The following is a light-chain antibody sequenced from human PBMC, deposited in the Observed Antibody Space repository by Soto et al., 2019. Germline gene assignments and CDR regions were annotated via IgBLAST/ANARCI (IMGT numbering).Light chain of an antibody. CDR2: DAS. J-gene: IGKJ2*01. CDR3: QQYNNWPRT. V-gene: IGKV3-15*01. Sequence: EIVMTQSPATLSLSPGERATLSCRASQSISGYLAWYQQKPGQAPRLLIYDASTRATGIPARFSGSGSGTEFTLTIRSLQSEDFAVYYCQQYNNWPRTFGQGTKLEIK. CDR1: QSISGY.